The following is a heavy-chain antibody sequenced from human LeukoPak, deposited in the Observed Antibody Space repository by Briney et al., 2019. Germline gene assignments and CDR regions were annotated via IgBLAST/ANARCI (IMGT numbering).Heavy chain of an antibody. Sequence: SETLPLTCTVSGDSIRSDYWSWIRQPPGKGLEWIGYVYYSGSTQYNPSLKSRVTISIGTSKKQFSLRLSSVTAADTAEYYCARSRPVAGFVSDYYTMDIWGQGTTVTVAS. CDR2: VYYSGST. CDR1: GDSIRSDY. CDR3: ARSRPVAGFVSDYYTMDI. J-gene: IGHJ6*02. D-gene: IGHD6-19*01. V-gene: IGHV4-59*08.